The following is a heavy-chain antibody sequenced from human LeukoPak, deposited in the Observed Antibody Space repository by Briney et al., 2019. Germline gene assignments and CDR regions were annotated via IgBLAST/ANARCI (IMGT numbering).Heavy chain of an antibody. CDR3: TTGPDIVVVPAAMGYYYGMDV. D-gene: IGHD2-2*01. CDR2: ISSSSSYI. Sequence: GGSLRLACAASGFTFSSYSMNWVRQAPGKGLEWVSSISSSSSYINYADSVTGRFTISRDNAKNSLYLQMNSLRAEDTAVYYCTTGPDIVVVPAAMGYYYGMDVWGQGTTVTVSS. J-gene: IGHJ6*02. CDR1: GFTFSSYS. V-gene: IGHV3-21*03.